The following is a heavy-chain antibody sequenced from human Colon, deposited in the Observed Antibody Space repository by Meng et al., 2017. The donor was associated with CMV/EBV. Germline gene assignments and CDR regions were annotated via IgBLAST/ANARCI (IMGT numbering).Heavy chain of an antibody. CDR3: ARVMSRAIINYYYYRMDV. CDR1: GFTPKTYA. J-gene: IGHJ6*02. CDR2: ISGDGRST. D-gene: IGHD3-10*01. V-gene: IGHV3-23*01. Sequence: GESLKISCAASGFTPKTYAMTWVRQAPGKGLEWVSSISGDGRSTWYADSVKGRFTISRDNSKNTLDLHMNSLRAEDTAVYYCARVMSRAIINYYYYRMDVWGQGTTVTVSS.